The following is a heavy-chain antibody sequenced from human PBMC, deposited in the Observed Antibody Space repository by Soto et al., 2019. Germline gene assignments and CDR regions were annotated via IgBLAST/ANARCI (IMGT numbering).Heavy chain of an antibody. D-gene: IGHD5-18*01. V-gene: IGHV3-30*18. CDR3: AKDHSLGYSYGRYYYYGMDV. Sequence: PGGSVRLSCAASGFTFSSYGMHWVRQAPGKVLEWVAVISYDGSNKYYADSVKGRFTISRDNSKDTLYLQMNSLRAEDTAVYYCAKDHSLGYSYGRYYYYGMDVWGQGTTVTVSS. CDR2: ISYDGSNK. J-gene: IGHJ6*02. CDR1: GFTFSSYG.